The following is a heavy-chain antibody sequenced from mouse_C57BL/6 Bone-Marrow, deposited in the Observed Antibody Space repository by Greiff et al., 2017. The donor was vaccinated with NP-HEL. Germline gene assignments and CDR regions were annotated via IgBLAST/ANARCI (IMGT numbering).Heavy chain of an antibody. CDR3: TTYYGSSYNY. J-gene: IGHJ2*01. CDR2: IDPENGDT. D-gene: IGHD1-1*01. Sequence: EVQLQQPGAELVRPGASVKLSCTASGFNIKDDYMHWVKQRPEQGLEWIGWIDPENGDTEYASKFQGKATITADTSSNTAYLQLSSLTSEDTAVYYCTTYYGSSYNYWGQGTTLTVSS. V-gene: IGHV14-4*01. CDR1: GFNIKDDY.